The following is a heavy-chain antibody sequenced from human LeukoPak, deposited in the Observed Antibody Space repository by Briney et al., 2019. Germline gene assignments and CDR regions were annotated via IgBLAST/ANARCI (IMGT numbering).Heavy chain of an antibody. Sequence: GGSLRLSCAASGFTFSSYAMSWVRRAPGKGLEWVSGTSGSGGSTYYAGPVKGRFNISRDNSKNTLYLQMNSLRVDDTPVYYCAKNGGSQCSSHLDSWGQGTLVTVSS. D-gene: IGHD2-15*01. V-gene: IGHV3-23*01. CDR2: TSGSGGST. CDR1: GFTFSSYA. CDR3: AKNGGSQCSSHLDS. J-gene: IGHJ4*02.